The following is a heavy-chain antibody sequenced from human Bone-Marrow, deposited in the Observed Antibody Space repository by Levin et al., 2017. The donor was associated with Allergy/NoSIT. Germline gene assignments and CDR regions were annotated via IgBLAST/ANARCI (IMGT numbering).Heavy chain of an antibody. Sequence: GESLKISCKASGYTFTSYGISWVRQAPGQGLEWMGWISAYNGNTNYAQKLQGRVTMTTDTSTSTAYMELRSLRSDDTAVYYCARVGGQGWDAGYNYPPRDYFDYWGQGTLVTVSS. CDR1: GYTFTSYG. J-gene: IGHJ4*02. CDR3: ARVGGQGWDAGYNYPPRDYFDY. D-gene: IGHD5-24*01. CDR2: ISAYNGNT. V-gene: IGHV1-18*01.